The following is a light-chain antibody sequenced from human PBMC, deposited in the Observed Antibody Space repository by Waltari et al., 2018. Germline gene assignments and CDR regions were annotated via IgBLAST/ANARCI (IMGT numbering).Light chain of an antibody. J-gene: IGKJ4*01. CDR1: QSVLYSSNNKNY. CDR2: WAS. V-gene: IGKV4-1*01. Sequence: DIVMTQSPDSLAVSLGERASINCKYSQSVLYSSNNKNYLAWYHQKPGQPPKLLIYWASTRESGVPDRFSGSGSGTDFTLTISSLQAEDVAVYYCQQYYSTPLTFGGGTKVEIK. CDR3: QQYYSTPLT.